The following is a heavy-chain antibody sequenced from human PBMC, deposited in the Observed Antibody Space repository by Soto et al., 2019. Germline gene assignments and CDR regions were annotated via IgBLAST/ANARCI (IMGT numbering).Heavy chain of an antibody. D-gene: IGHD3-3*02. CDR1: GFTFSSYG. CDR2: IWYDGSNK. Sequence: GGSLRLSCAASGFTFSSYGMHWVRQAPGKGLEWVAVIWYDGSNKYYADSVKGRFTISRDNSKNTLYLQMNSLRAEDTAVYYCARDELGHYYYYYGMDVWGQGTTVTVSS. V-gene: IGHV3-33*01. CDR3: ARDELGHYYYYYGMDV. J-gene: IGHJ6*02.